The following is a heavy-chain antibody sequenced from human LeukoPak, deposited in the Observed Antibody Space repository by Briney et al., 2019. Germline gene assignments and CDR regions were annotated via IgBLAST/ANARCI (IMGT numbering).Heavy chain of an antibody. D-gene: IGHD2-21*02. V-gene: IGHV3-7*01. CDR3: ARVLAYCGGDCYTNAFDI. J-gene: IGHJ3*02. CDR2: MNIDGSEK. Sequence: GGSLRLSCAASGFTFSNYWMGWVRQAPGKRPEWVANMNIDGSEKYYADSVKGRFTISRDNAKNSLYLQMNSLRAEDTAVYYCARVLAYCGGDCYTNAFDIWGQGTMVTVSS. CDR1: GFTFSNYW.